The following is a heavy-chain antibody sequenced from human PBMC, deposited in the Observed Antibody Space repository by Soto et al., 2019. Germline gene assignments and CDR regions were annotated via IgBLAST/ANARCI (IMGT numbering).Heavy chain of an antibody. J-gene: IGHJ4*02. D-gene: IGHD3-22*01. Sequence: EVQLLESGGGLVQPGGSLRLSCAASGFTFSSYAVSWVRQAPGKGPEWISSISGSGSTIYYADSVKGRFTISRDNSKNTLYLRMSSLRAEGTAVYYCAKVFYYYDSSGYYYFDYWGQGTLVTVSS. CDR3: AKVFYYYDSSGYYYFDY. CDR1: GFTFSSYA. V-gene: IGHV3-23*01. CDR2: ISGSGSTI.